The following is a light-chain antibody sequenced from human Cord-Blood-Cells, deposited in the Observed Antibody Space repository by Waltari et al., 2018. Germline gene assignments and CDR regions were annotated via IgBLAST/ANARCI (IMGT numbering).Light chain of an antibody. Sequence: QLVLTQSPSASASLGASVKLTCTLSSGHSSSAIACHPQQPEKGPRYLMKLNSDGSHSKGDGIPDRFSGSSSGAERYLTISSLQSEDEADYYGQTWGTGIVVFGGGTKLTVL. V-gene: IGLV4-69*01. CDR1: SGHSSSA. J-gene: IGLJ2*01. CDR3: QTWGTGIVV. CDR2: LNSDGSH.